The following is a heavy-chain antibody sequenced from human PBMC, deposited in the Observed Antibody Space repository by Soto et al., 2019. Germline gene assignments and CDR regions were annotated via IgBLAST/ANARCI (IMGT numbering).Heavy chain of an antibody. D-gene: IGHD2-15*01. CDR1: GGSISSGGYY. J-gene: IGHJ4*02. CDR3: ARIWLSGGPFDY. V-gene: IGHV4-31*03. CDR2: IYYSGST. Sequence: SETLSLTCTVSGGSISSGGYYWSWIRQHPGKGLEWIGYIYYSGSTYYNPSLKSRVTISVDTSKNQFSLKLSSVTAADTAVYYCARIWLSGGPFDYWGQGTLVTVSS.